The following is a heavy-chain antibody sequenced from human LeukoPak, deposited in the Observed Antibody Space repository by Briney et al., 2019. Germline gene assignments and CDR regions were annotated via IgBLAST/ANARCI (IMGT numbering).Heavy chain of an antibody. CDR2: FYYSGST. CDR3: ARENYYDSSGYHYYGMDV. CDR1: GGSVSSGSYY. D-gene: IGHD3-22*01. Sequence: SETLSLTCTVSGGSVSSGSYYWSWIPQPPGKGLEWIRYFYYSGSTNYNLSLKNRVTISVDTSKNQFALKLSSVTAADTAVYYCARENYYDSSGYHYYGMDVWGQGTTVTVSS. V-gene: IGHV4-61*01. J-gene: IGHJ6*02.